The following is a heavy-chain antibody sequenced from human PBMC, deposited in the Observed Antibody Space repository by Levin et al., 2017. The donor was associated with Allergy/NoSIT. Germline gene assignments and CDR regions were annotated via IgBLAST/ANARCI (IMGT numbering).Heavy chain of an antibody. D-gene: IGHD6-13*01. CDR1: GGTFSSYA. CDR3: ARATLTFGPSAAGTGFDY. J-gene: IGHJ4*02. V-gene: IGHV1-69*13. CDR2: IIPIFGTA. Sequence: ASVKVSCKASGGTFSSYAISWVRQAPGQGLEWMGGIIPIFGTANYAQKFQGRVTITADESTSTAYMELSSLRSEDTAVYYCARATLTFGPSAAGTGFDYWGQGTLVTVSS.